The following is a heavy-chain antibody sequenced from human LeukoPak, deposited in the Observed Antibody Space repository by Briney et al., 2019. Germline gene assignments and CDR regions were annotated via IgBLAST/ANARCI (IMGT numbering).Heavy chain of an antibody. CDR2: IWYDGSNK. V-gene: IGHV3-33*01. CDR3: ARDGWSSTSCYDR. Sequence: PGRSLSLSRAASVFTFSSYGMHCVRQAPGRGLEWVAVIWYDGSNKYYADSVKVRFTISTDNSTNTLYLQMSSLRAEDTAVYYCARDGWSSTSCYDRWGKGTLVTVSS. D-gene: IGHD2-2*01. J-gene: IGHJ4*02. CDR1: VFTFSSYG.